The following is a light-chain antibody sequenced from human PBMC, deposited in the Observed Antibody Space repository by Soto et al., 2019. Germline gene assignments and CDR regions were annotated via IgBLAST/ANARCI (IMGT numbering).Light chain of an antibody. V-gene: IGKV3-20*01. CDR3: QQYYSTPRT. CDR1: QSFSSSS. Sequence: EIVLTQSPGTLSLSPGERATLSCRASQSFSSSSLAWYQQKPGQAPRLLIYGASSRATGIPDRFSGSGSGTDFTLTISRLEPEDFAVYYCQQYYSTPRTFGQGTKLEIK. J-gene: IGKJ2*01. CDR2: GAS.